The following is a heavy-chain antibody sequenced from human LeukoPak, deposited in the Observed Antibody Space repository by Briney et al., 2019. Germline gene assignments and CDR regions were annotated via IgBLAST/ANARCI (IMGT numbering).Heavy chain of an antibody. V-gene: IGHV4-39*01. CDR1: GGSISSSSYY. J-gene: IGHJ3*02. CDR2: IYYSGST. D-gene: IGHD1-26*01. CDR3: ARLGGAFDI. Sequence: TLSLTCTVSGGSISSSSYYWGGSRQPPGQGLEGIGNIYYSGSTYYNPSLKSRVTISVDTSKNQFSLRLSSVTAADTAVYYCARLGGAFDIWGQATMVTVSS.